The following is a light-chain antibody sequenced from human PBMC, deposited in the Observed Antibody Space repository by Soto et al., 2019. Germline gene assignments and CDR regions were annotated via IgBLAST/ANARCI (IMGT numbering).Light chain of an antibody. CDR2: DAS. Sequence: EIVMTQSPATLSVSPGERATLSCRASQSVSHSLAWHQQKPGQAPRLLIYDASTRATGIPARFSGSGSGTEFTLTISSLQSEDFAVYYCQQYSKWPWTFGQGTKVEI. V-gene: IGKV3-15*01. J-gene: IGKJ1*01. CDR3: QQYSKWPWT. CDR1: QSVSHS.